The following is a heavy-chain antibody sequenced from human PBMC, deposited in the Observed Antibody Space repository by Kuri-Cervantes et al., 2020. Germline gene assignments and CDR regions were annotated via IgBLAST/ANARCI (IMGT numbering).Heavy chain of an antibody. CDR2: IIPIFGTA. J-gene: IGHJ3*02. CDR3: AKDWDSGTGAFDI. D-gene: IGHD1-26*01. Sequence: SVKVSCKASGGTFSSYAISWVRPAPGQGLEWMGGIIPIFGTANYAQKFQGRVTITTDESTSAAYMELSSLRAEDTALYYCAKDWDSGTGAFDIWGQGTMVTVSS. CDR1: GGTFSSYA. V-gene: IGHV1-69*05.